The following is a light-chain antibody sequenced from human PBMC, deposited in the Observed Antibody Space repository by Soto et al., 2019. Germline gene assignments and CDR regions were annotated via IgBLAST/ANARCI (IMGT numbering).Light chain of an antibody. Sequence: IQLTQSPSSLSASVGDRVTITCRASQDIRNVLGWYQEKVGQAPKLLIYAASTLQSGVPSRFSGSGSGTDFTLTISSMLPEDFATYYCLQDYYYPLTFGQGTKVEIK. J-gene: IGKJ1*01. CDR3: LQDYYYPLT. V-gene: IGKV1-6*01. CDR2: AAS. CDR1: QDIRNV.